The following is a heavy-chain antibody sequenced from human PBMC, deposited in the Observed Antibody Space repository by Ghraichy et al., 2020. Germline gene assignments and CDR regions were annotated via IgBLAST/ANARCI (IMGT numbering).Heavy chain of an antibody. J-gene: IGHJ4*02. D-gene: IGHD2-21*02. CDR2: ISSSSSYI. CDR1: GFTFSSYS. CDR3: ARAEYCGGDCYYFDY. V-gene: IGHV3-21*01. Sequence: GGSLRFSCAASGFTFSSYSMNWVRQAPGKGLEWVSSISSSSSYIYYADSVKGRFTISRDNAKNSLYLQMNSLRAEDTAVYYCARAEYCGGDCYYFDYWGQGTLVTVSS.